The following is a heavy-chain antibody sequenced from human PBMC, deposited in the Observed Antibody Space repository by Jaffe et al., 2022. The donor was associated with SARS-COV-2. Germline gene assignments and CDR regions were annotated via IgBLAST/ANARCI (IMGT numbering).Heavy chain of an antibody. V-gene: IGHV3-9*01. J-gene: IGHJ4*02. D-gene: IGHD3-9*01. CDR2: ISWNSGSI. CDR1: GFTFDDYA. CDR3: AKGGAPKLRYFDSLYDY. Sequence: EVQLVESGGGLVQPGRSLRLSCAASGFTFDDYAMHWVRQAPGKGLEWVSGISWNSGSIGYADSVKGRFTISRDNAKNSLYLQMNSLRAEDTALYYCAKGGAPKLRYFDSLYDYWGQGTLVTVSS.